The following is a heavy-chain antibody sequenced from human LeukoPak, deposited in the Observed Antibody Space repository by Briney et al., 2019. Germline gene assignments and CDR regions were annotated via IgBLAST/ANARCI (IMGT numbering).Heavy chain of an antibody. J-gene: IGHJ3*02. CDR3: TRDGGDSINTAFDI. V-gene: IGHV3-72*01. Sequence: HPGGSLRLSRAASGFTFSDYILDWVRQAPGKGLEWVGRIRRGSNSYTTEYAASVKARFIISRDDSQNSLFLHMYSLKTEDTAVYYCTRDGGDSINTAFDIWGRGTMVTVSS. CDR1: GFTFSDYI. D-gene: IGHD3-16*01. CDR2: IRRGSNSYTT.